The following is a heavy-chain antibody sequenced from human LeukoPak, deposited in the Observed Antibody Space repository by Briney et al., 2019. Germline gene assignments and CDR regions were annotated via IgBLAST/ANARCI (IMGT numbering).Heavy chain of an antibody. CDR2: IDEDGKTI. J-gene: IGHJ5*02. Sequence: GGSLRLSCAASGFTFNSYWMHWVRQAPGKGLVWVSRIDEDGKTIDYADSVKGRFPISRDNANDTLYLQMSSLRDEDTAVYYCVSDLCGGDDQWGRGTLVTVSS. V-gene: IGHV3-74*01. CDR3: VSDLCGGDDQ. D-gene: IGHD3-3*01. CDR1: GFTFNSYW.